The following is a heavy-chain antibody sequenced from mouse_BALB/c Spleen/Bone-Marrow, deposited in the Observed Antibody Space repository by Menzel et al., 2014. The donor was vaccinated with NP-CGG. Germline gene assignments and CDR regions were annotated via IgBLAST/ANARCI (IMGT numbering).Heavy chain of an antibody. Sequence: EVKVEESGGGLVQPGESRKLSCAASGFTFSSFAMHWIRQAPEKGLEWVAFISSGSNIIHYADTVKGRFTISRDNPKNTLFLQMTSPRSEDTAMYYCGRGDYWGQGTTLTVSS. J-gene: IGHJ2*01. CDR1: GFTFSSFA. V-gene: IGHV5-17*02. CDR2: ISSGSNII. CDR3: GRGDY.